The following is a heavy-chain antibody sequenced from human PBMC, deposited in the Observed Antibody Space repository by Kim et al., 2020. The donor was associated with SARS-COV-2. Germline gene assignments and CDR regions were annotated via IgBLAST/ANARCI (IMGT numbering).Heavy chain of an antibody. D-gene: IGHD6-19*01. Sequence: SQTLSLTCAISGDSVSSNSAAWNWIRQSPSRGLEWLGRTYYRSKWYNDYAVSVKSRITINPDTSKNQFSQQLNSVTPEDTAVYYCAREASSEPNYYYYYGMDVWGQGTTVTVSS. CDR3: AREASSEPNYYYYYGMDV. J-gene: IGHJ6*02. V-gene: IGHV6-1*01. CDR1: GDSVSSNSAA. CDR2: TYYRSKWYN.